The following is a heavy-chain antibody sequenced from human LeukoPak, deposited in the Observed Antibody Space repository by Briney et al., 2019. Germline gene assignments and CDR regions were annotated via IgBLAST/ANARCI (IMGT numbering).Heavy chain of an antibody. CDR3: ARALGSPLDF. D-gene: IGHD1-26*01. CDR2: ISSRSSYI. J-gene: IGHJ4*02. V-gene: IGHV3-21*01. Sequence: GGSLRLSCAASGFTFSSYSMNWARQAPGKGLEWVSCISSRSSYIYYTDSVKGRFTISRDNAKNSLSLQMNSLRVEDTAVYYCARALGSPLDFWGRGTLVTVSS. CDR1: GFTFSSYS.